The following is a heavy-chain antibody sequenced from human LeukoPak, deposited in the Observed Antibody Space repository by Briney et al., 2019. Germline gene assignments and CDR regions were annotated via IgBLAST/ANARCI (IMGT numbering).Heavy chain of an antibody. J-gene: IGHJ3*02. D-gene: IGHD5-18*01. Sequence: GGSLRLSCAASGFTFSSYSMKWVRQAPGKGLEWVASISGSSSYIYYADSVKGRFTISRDNAKNSLYLQMNSLRAEDTAVYYCARVVDTDVGGDAFDIWGQGTMVTVSS. CDR2: ISGSSSYI. CDR1: GFTFSSYS. V-gene: IGHV3-21*04. CDR3: ARVVDTDVGGDAFDI.